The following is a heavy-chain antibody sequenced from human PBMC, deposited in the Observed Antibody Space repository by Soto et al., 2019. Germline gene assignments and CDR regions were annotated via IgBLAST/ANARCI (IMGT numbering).Heavy chain of an antibody. D-gene: IGHD3-10*01. Sequence: QVQLVQSGAEVKKPGASVKVSCKASGYTFTSYGISWVRQAPGQGLEWMGWISAYNGNTNYAQKLQGRVTMTTDTSTSTAYMERRSLRSDDTAVYYCARVAVVPWSAVVRVVDVWGKGTTVTVSS. J-gene: IGHJ6*04. CDR1: GYTFTSYG. CDR2: ISAYNGNT. V-gene: IGHV1-18*01. CDR3: ARVAVVPWSAVVRVVDV.